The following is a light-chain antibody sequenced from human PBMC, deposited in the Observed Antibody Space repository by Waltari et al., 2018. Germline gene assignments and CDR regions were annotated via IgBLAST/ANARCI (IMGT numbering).Light chain of an antibody. CDR2: FDD. CDR1: SSTIGSNG. Sequence: QSVLTQPPSVSAAPRQRVTISCSGSSSTIGSNGVNWYQQVPGKATKLLINFDDLLPSGVSDRVSAAKSGTAASLAISGIQSDDEADYYCSVWDASVNGVIFGGGTRLTVL. V-gene: IGLV1-36*01. CDR3: SVWDASVNGVI. J-gene: IGLJ2*01.